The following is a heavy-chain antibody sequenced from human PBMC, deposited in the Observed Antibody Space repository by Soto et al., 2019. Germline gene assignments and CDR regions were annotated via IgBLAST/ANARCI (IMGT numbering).Heavy chain of an antibody. Sequence: SESLSPTFAAYGASFSAYYCTSICQSPLHGLEWIGEINHSGSTNYNPSPKSRVTISVDTSKNQFSLKLSSVTAADTAVYYCARGGTAIQLWLRNWFDPWGQGTMVPVSS. CDR1: GASFSAYY. CDR2: INHSGST. CDR3: ARGGTAIQLWLRNWFDP. D-gene: IGHD5-18*01. V-gene: IGHV4-34*01. J-gene: IGHJ5*02.